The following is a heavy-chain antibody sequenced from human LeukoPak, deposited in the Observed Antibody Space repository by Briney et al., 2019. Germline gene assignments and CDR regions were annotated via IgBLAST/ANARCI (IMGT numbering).Heavy chain of an antibody. CDR1: GFTVSSNY. D-gene: IGHD3-22*01. Sequence: PGGSLRLSCAASGFTVSSNYMSWVRQAPGKGLEWVSVIYSGGSTYYADSVKGRFTISRHNSKNTLYLQMNSLRAEDTAVYYCVAAYYYDSSGYYSIDYWGQGTLVTVPS. J-gene: IGHJ4*02. CDR2: IYSGGST. V-gene: IGHV3-53*04. CDR3: VAAYYYDSSGYYSIDY.